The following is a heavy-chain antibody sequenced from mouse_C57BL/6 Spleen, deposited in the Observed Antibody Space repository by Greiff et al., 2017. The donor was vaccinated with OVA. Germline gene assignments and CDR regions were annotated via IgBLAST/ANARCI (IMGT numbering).Heavy chain of an antibody. Sequence: VQLQESDAELVKPGASVKISCKVSGYTFTDHTIHWMKQRPEQGLEWIGYIYPRDGSTKYNEKFKGKATLTADKSSSTAYMQLNSLTSEDSAVYFCAREVIYDGYFSYWYFDVWGTGTTVTVSS. CDR1: GYTFTDHT. D-gene: IGHD2-3*01. J-gene: IGHJ1*03. CDR2: IYPRDGST. CDR3: AREVIYDGYFSYWYFDV. V-gene: IGHV1-78*01.